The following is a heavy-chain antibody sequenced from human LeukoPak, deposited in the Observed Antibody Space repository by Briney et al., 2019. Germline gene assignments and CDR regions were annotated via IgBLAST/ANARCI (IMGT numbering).Heavy chain of an antibody. J-gene: IGHJ6*03. D-gene: IGHD1-1*01. V-gene: IGHV4-59*08. CDR3: ARPGETYYMDV. CDR2: LYHSGAD. CDR1: GDSISNYY. Sequence: SETLSLTCTVSGDSISNYYWTWIRQTPGKGLEWIGNLYHSGADDYNPSLKTRVTTSVDTSKYQFSLSLRSSTAADTAVYVCARPGETYYMDVWGTGTTVTVSS.